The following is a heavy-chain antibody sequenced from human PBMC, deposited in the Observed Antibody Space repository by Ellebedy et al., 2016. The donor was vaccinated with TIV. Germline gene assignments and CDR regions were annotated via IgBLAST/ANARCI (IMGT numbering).Heavy chain of an antibody. V-gene: IGHV5-51*01. CDR1: GYSFTSYW. J-gene: IGHJ3*02. D-gene: IGHD3-22*01. Sequence: ASVKVSCKGSGYSFTSYWIGWVRQMPGKGLEWMGIIYPGDSDTRYSPSFQGQVTISADKSISTAYLQWSSLKASDTAMYYCARHESYDSSYDAFDIWGQGTMVTVSS. CDR3: ARHESYDSSYDAFDI. CDR2: IYPGDSDT.